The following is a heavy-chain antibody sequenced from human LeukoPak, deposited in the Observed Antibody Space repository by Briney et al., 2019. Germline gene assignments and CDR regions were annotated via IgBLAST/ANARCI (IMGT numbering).Heavy chain of an antibody. CDR1: GYTFTSYG. J-gene: IGHJ4*02. CDR2: VSAYNGNT. CDR3: ATRDSGWYGYTTLEYYFDY. Sequence: ASVKVSCKASGYTFTSYGISWVRQALGQGLEWMGWVSAYNGNTNYAQKLQGRVTMTTDTSTSTAYMELRSLRSDDTAVYYCATRDSGWYGYTTLEYYFDYWGQGTLVTVSS. V-gene: IGHV1-18*01. D-gene: IGHD6-19*01.